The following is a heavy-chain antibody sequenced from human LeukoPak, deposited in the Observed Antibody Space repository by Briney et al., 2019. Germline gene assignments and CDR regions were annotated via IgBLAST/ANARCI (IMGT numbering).Heavy chain of an antibody. CDR2: IIPIFGTA. CDR1: GGTFSSYA. D-gene: IGHD6-13*01. V-gene: IGHV1-69*13. Sequence: ASVKVSCKASGGTFSSYAISWVRQAPGQGLEWMGGIIPIFGTANYAQKFQGRVTITADESTSTAYMELSSLRSEDTAVYYCANFGLAPASISGDSSSWSREAFDIWGQGTMVTVSS. J-gene: IGHJ3*02. CDR3: ANFGLAPASISGDSSSWSREAFDI.